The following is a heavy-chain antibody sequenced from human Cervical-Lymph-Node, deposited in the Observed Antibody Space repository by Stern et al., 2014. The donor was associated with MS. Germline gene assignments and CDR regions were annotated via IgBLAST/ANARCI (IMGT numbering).Heavy chain of an antibody. V-gene: IGHV1-46*02. J-gene: IGHJ4*02. Sequence: QVQLAQSGAEVIKPGASVKISCEAYGYTFNTYYMHTVRQDTGSGLEWVALFNPSVGKPTYAQSFQGRVTVTGDTSTSTVYMDLTGLRSEDTAVYYCARVLSLATSDSWGQGTLVIVSS. D-gene: IGHD1-1*01. CDR3: ARVLSLATSDS. CDR1: GYTFNTYY. CDR2: FNPSVGKP.